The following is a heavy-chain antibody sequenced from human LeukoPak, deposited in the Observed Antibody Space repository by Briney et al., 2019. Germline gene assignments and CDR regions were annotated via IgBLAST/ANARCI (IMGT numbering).Heavy chain of an antibody. CDR1: GFTFSSYA. J-gene: IGHJ4*02. CDR3: ARGYDFCLF. V-gene: IGHV3-7*01. CDR2: IKQDGSEK. Sequence: PGGSLRLSCAASGFTFSSYAMSWVRQAPGKGLEWVANIKQDGSEKYYVDSVKGRFTISRDNAKNSLYLQMNSLRAEDTAVYYCARGYDFCLFGGQGTLVTVSS. D-gene: IGHD3-3*01.